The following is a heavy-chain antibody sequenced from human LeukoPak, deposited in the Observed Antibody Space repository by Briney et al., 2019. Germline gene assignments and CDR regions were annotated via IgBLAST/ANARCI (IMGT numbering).Heavy chain of an antibody. CDR3: AKGEWWYGGQMDY. Sequence: GGSLRLSCAASGFTFSSYVMSWVRQAPGKGLEWVSAISGSGGSTDYADSLKGRFTISRDNSKNTLYLQMNSLRAEDTAIYYCAKGEWWYGGQMDYWGQGTLVAVSS. CDR1: GFTFSSYV. D-gene: IGHD2-15*01. CDR2: ISGSGGST. J-gene: IGHJ4*02. V-gene: IGHV3-23*01.